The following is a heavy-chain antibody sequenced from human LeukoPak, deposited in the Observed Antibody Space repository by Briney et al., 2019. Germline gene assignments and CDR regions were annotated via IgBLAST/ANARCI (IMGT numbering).Heavy chain of an antibody. J-gene: IGHJ5*02. D-gene: IGHD3-22*01. CDR3: ARHESSPPTWFDP. CDR2: IYYSGST. V-gene: IGHV4-39*01. Sequence: PSETLSLTCTVSGGSISSSSYYWGWIRQPPGKGLEWIGSIYYSGSTYYSPSLKSRITMSVDTSKNQFSLKLTSVTAADTAVYYCARHESSPPTWFDPWGRGTLVTVSS. CDR1: GGSISSSSYY.